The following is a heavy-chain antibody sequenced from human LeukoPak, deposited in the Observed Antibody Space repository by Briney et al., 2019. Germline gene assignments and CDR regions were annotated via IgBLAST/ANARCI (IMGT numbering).Heavy chain of an antibody. CDR2: ISPYNGNT. Sequence: ASVKVSCKASGYTFTSYGISWVRQAPGQGLEWMGWISPYNGNTNYAQKLQDRVTMTTDTSTTTAYMELRSLRSDETAVYYCARETATIVNQFDYWGQGTLVTVSS. J-gene: IGHJ4*02. CDR3: ARETATIVNQFDY. V-gene: IGHV1-18*01. D-gene: IGHD5-24*01. CDR1: GYTFTSYG.